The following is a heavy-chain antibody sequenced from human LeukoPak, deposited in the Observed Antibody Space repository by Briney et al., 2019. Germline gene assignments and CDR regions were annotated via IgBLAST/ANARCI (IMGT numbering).Heavy chain of an antibody. V-gene: IGHV7-4-1*02. CDR2: INTNTGNP. CDR3: ARALADILTGYYNDYFDY. D-gene: IGHD3-9*01. Sequence: VASVKVSCKASGYTFTSYAMNWVRQAPGQGLEWMGWINTNTGNPTYAQGFTGRFVFSLDTSVSTAYLQISSLKAEDTAVYYCARALADILTGYYNDYFDYWGQGTLVTVSS. J-gene: IGHJ4*02. CDR1: GYTFTSYA.